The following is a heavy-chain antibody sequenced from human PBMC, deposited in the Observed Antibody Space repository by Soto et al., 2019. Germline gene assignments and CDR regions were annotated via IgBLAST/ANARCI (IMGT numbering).Heavy chain of an antibody. CDR2: IFYSGST. CDR3: ARQCRGVTCHWSGP. Sequence: SETLSLTCTVSSGSISSTIYSWDWIRQPPGKGLEWIGSIFYSGSTYYNPSLKSRVTISVDTSKNQFSLTLTSVTAADTAVYYCARQCRGVTCHWSGPWGQGTLVT. J-gene: IGHJ5*02. D-gene: IGHD2-15*01. CDR1: SGSISSTIYS. V-gene: IGHV4-39*01.